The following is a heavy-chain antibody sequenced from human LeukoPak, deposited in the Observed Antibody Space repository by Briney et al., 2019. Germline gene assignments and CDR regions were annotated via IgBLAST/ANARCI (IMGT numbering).Heavy chain of an antibody. CDR3: AKGPSTYSNYFDY. V-gene: IGHV3-23*01. CDR2: ISGSGGST. Sequence: GGFLKLSCAASGFTFSSYAMSWVRQAPGKGLEWVSAISGSGGSTYYADSVKGRFTISRDNSKNTLYLQMNSLRAEDTAVYYCAKGPSTYSNYFDYWGQGTLVTVSS. D-gene: IGHD4-11*01. CDR1: GFTFSSYA. J-gene: IGHJ4*02.